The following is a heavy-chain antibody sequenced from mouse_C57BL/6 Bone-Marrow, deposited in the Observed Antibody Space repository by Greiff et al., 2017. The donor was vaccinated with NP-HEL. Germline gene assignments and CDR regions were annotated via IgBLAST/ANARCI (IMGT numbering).Heavy chain of an antibody. CDR3: ARDYYGSSYQAMDY. CDR2: ISNGGGST. CDR1: GFTFSDYY. V-gene: IGHV5-12*01. Sequence: EVKLMESGGGLVQPGGSLKLSCAASGFTFSDYYMYWVRQTPEKRLEWVAYISNGGGSTYYPDTVKGRFTISRDNAKNTLYLQMSRLKSEDTAMYYCARDYYGSSYQAMDYWGQGTSVTVSS. J-gene: IGHJ4*01. D-gene: IGHD1-1*01.